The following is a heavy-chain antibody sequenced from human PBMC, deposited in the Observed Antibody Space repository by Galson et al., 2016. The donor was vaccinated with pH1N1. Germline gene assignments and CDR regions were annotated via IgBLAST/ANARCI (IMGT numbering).Heavy chain of an antibody. D-gene: IGHD1-26*01. Sequence: SVKVSCKASGYTFTRYGMHWVRQAPGQSLEWMGWISPGSTKTKYSQKFQGRVTVTRDSSATTAYMELRSLTFEDTAVYYCARDLMGGTYAADYWGQGTLVTVSS. CDR1: GYTFTRYG. J-gene: IGHJ4*02. CDR2: ISPGSTKT. CDR3: ARDLMGGTYAADY. V-gene: IGHV1-3*01.